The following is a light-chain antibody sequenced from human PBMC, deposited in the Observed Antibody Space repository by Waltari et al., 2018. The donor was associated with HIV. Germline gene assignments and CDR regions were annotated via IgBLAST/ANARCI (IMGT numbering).Light chain of an antibody. CDR3: ASWDDSLSAWL. CDR2: RNN. CDR1: SSNIGRNY. J-gene: IGLJ3*02. V-gene: IGLV1-47*01. Sequence: QTVLTQPPSASETPGRTITISCSGTSSNIGRNYVSWSVQLPHTAPKLLIYRNNHRPSGVPGRFSGSKSGTSASLAISDLQSDDEADYYCASWDDSLSAWLFGGGTKLTVL.